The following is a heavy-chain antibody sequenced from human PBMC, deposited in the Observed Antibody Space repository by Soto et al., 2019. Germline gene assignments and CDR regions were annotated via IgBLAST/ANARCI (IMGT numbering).Heavy chain of an antibody. CDR3: ARDSPRITIFGVALSLCMDV. Sequence: ASVKVSCKASGYTFSTYYMHWVRQAPGKGYEWMGIINPSGGSTTYAQKFQGRVTITADESTSTAYMELSSLRSEDTAVYYCARDSPRITIFGVALSLCMDVWGQGTTVTVSS. CDR2: INPSGGST. D-gene: IGHD3-3*01. V-gene: IGHV1-46*01. CDR1: GYTFSTYY. J-gene: IGHJ6*02.